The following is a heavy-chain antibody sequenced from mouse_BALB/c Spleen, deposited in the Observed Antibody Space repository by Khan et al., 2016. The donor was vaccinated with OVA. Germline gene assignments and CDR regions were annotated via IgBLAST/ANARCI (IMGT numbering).Heavy chain of an antibody. CDR1: GFTFSSYS. J-gene: IGHJ3*01. Sequence: EVELVESGGGLVKPGGSLKLSCTASGFTFSSYSMSWVRQTPDKRLEWVATISSGGDYTYYPDNVKGRFTISRDNAKNTLYLQMSSLKSEDTAMYYCAIHLTGSFAYWGQGTLVTVSA. CDR3: AIHLTGSFAY. D-gene: IGHD4-1*01. V-gene: IGHV5-6*01. CDR2: ISSGGDYT.